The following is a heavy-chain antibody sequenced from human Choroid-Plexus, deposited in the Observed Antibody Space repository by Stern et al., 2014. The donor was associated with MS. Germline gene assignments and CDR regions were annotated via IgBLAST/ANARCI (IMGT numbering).Heavy chain of an antibody. J-gene: IGHJ5*02. D-gene: IGHD2-8*01. V-gene: IGHV3-30*18. CDR2: VSYDGSNK. CDR3: AKDRQYLTYFFDH. CDR1: GFTFGSCA. Sequence: QVQLVQSEGGMVQPGRPLRLSCAASGFTFGSCAMHWVRQAPGKGLEWVAGVSYDGSNKYYADSVKGRFTVSRDNSQNTLYMQMSSLRAEDTAVYYCAKDRQYLTYFFDHWGQGSLVTVSS.